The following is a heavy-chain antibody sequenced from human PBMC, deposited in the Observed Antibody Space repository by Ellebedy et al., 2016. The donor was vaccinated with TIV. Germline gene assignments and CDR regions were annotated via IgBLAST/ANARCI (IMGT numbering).Heavy chain of an antibody. CDR1: GGSISSSSYY. Sequence: SETLSLTXTVSGGSISSSSYYWGWIRQPPGKGLEWIGSIYYSGSTYYNPSLKSRVTISVDTSKNQFSLRLSSVTAADTAVYYCARTYGSGFGIFDYWGQGTLVTVSS. CDR2: IYYSGST. D-gene: IGHD3-10*01. J-gene: IGHJ4*02. V-gene: IGHV4-39*01. CDR3: ARTYGSGFGIFDY.